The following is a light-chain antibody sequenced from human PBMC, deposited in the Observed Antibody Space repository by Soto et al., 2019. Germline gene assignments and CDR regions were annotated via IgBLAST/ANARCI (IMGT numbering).Light chain of an antibody. V-gene: IGLV4-69*01. CDR2: LNSDGSH. CDR1: SGHSSYA. CDR3: QTWGTGPVV. Sequence: QSVPTQSPSASASLGASVKLTCTLSSGHSSYAIAWHQQQPEKGPRYLMKLNSDGSHSKGDGIPDRFSGSSSGAERYLTISSLQSEDEADYYCQTWGTGPVVFGGGTKLTVL. J-gene: IGLJ2*01.